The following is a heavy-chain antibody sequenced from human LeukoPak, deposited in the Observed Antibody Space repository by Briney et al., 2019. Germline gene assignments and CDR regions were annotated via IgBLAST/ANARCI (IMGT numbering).Heavy chain of an antibody. V-gene: IGHV1-2*02. CDR1: GYTFTGYY. Sequence: ASVKVSCKASGYTFTGYYMHWVRRAPGLGLEWMGWVNPNSGDRNYAQKFQGRVTMTRDTSISTAYMELSGLRSDDTAVYYCARDLTVQAAAAIVYYFDYWGQGTLVTVSS. D-gene: IGHD6-25*01. CDR3: ARDLTVQAAAAIVYYFDY. J-gene: IGHJ4*02. CDR2: VNPNSGDR.